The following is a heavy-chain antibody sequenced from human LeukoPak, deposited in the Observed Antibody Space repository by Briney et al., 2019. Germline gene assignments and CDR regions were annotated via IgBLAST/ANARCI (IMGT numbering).Heavy chain of an antibody. Sequence: SETLSLTCTVSGGSISSYCWTWIRQPPGKGLEWIGYIYYSGSTNHNPSLESRVTISVDTSKNQFSLKLSSVTAADTAVYYCARSRGYDYHFDYWGQGTLVTVSS. CDR1: GGSISSYC. D-gene: IGHD5-12*01. V-gene: IGHV4-59*01. J-gene: IGHJ4*02. CDR2: IYYSGST. CDR3: ARSRGYDYHFDY.